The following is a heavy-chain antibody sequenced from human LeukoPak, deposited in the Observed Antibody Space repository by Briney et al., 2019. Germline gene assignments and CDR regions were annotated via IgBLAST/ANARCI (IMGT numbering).Heavy chain of an antibody. Sequence: GGSLRLSCAASGFIFSNDAMHWVRQAPGKGLEWVAFIWSDGSNKYYADSVKGRFTISRDNSKNTLYLQMNSLRAEDTAVYYCARVRRGSGWYYFDYWGQGTLVTVSS. J-gene: IGHJ4*02. D-gene: IGHD6-19*01. V-gene: IGHV3-33*01. CDR1: GFIFSNDA. CDR3: ARVRRGSGWYYFDY. CDR2: IWSDGSNK.